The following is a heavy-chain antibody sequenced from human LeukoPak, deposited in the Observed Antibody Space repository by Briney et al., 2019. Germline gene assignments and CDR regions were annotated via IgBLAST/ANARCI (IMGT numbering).Heavy chain of an antibody. V-gene: IGHV3-30-3*01. Sequence: RGSLRPSCAASGFTFNIYAIHWVRQAPGKGLEWVAVISFDGINKYYADSVKGRFTNSRDNSKNTLYLQMNSLRAEDTAVYYCAREGAHYYGSGSYTPNFYGMDVWGQGTTVTVSS. CDR3: AREGAHYYGSGSYTPNFYGMDV. J-gene: IGHJ6*02. CDR2: ISFDGINK. D-gene: IGHD3-10*01. CDR1: GFTFNIYA.